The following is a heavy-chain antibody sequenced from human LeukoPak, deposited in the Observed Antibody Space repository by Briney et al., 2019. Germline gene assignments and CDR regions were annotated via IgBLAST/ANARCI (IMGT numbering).Heavy chain of an antibody. CDR1: GYTFTGYY. D-gene: IGHD2-2*01. V-gene: IGHV1-2*02. CDR3: ARTKPPCTSCLLLDY. Sequence: ASVKVSCKASGYTFTGYYIPWLRQAPGQGLEWMGWINPNSGGTNFAQKFQGLVTMSRDTSITTAYMQLSRLTSDDTAVYYSARTKPPCTSCLLLDYWGQGTLVTVSS. J-gene: IGHJ4*02. CDR2: INPNSGGT.